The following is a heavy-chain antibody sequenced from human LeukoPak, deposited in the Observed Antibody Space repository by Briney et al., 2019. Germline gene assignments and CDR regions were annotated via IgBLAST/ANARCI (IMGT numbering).Heavy chain of an antibody. J-gene: IGHJ4*02. D-gene: IGHD3-10*01. Sequence: GGSLRLSCTASGFTFSNYAMTWVRQAPGKGLEWVSSISGSGGSTYYADSVKGRFTISRDNSKNTLYLQMNSLRAEDTAVYYCARELLWFGELSQALDYWGQGTLVTVSS. V-gene: IGHV3-23*01. CDR2: ISGSGGST. CDR1: GFTFSNYA. CDR3: ARELLWFGELSQALDY.